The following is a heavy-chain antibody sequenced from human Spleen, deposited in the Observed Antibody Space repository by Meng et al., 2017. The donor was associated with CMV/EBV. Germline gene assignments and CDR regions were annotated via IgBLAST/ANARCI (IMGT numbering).Heavy chain of an antibody. V-gene: IGHV3-21*01. J-gene: IGHJ3*02. Sequence: LSLTCAASGFTFSSYSMNWVRQAPGKGLEWVSSISSSSSYIYYADSVKGRFTISRDNAKNSLYLQMNSLRAEDTAVYYCTRPNEWELGEGAFDIWGQGTMVTVSS. D-gene: IGHD1-26*01. CDR2: ISSSSSYI. CDR1: GFTFSSYS. CDR3: TRPNEWELGEGAFDI.